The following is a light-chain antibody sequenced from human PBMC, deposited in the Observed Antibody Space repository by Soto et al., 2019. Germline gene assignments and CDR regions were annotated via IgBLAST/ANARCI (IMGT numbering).Light chain of an antibody. CDR3: QQYGSSPIT. J-gene: IGKJ5*01. V-gene: IGKV3-20*01. CDR1: QSVSSSY. CDR2: GAS. Sequence: EIVSTQPPGTLSLSPGERATLSCSASQSVSSSYLAGYQQKPGQAPRLLIYGASSRATGIPDRFSGSGSGTDFTLTISRLEPEDFAVYYCQQYGSSPITFGQGTRLEIK.